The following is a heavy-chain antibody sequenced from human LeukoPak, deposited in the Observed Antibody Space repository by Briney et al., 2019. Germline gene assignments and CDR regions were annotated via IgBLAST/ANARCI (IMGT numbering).Heavy chain of an antibody. CDR2: IYHSWNT. CDR3: AREFWICSSGSCYSGPFDY. Sequence: PSETLSLTCTVSGYTISSDYIWGWLRPPGGKGLELIGIIYHSWNTYYTPSLKSRVTISVDTSKNSLYLKLSCVTAADTAVYYCAREFWICSSGSCYSGPFDYWGEGTLVTVSS. D-gene: IGHD2-15*01. CDR1: GYTISSDYI. V-gene: IGHV4-38-2*02. J-gene: IGHJ4*02.